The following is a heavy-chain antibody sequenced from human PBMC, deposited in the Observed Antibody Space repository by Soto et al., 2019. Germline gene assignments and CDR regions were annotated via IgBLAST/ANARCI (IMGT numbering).Heavy chain of an antibody. J-gene: IGHJ4*02. CDR3: AKVRKIQLIRGGLKT. D-gene: IGHD5-18*01. CDR2: SSYDGSNQ. CDR1: GFTFRSYG. V-gene: IGHV3-30*18. Sequence: QVHLVESGGGVVQPGRSLRLSCAASGFTFRSYGMHWVRQAPGKGLEWVAVSSYDGSNQYYADSVKGRFTISRDDSKKTRNLQMNSLRPENTAVHYFAKVRKIQLIRGGLKTRGEGTMVTIS.